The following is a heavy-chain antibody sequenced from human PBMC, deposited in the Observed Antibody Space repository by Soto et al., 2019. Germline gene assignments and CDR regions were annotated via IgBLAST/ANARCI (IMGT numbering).Heavy chain of an antibody. Sequence: PGESLKISCKGSGFSFTSDWIVWVRQMPGKGLEWMGVIYPRDSDTIYSPSFQGQVTISADKSINTAYLQWGSLKASDTAIYYCPGLMLTAARAGWFDTFGQCRLVTVS. V-gene: IGHV5-51*01. D-gene: IGHD2-21*02. CDR1: GFSFTSDW. CDR2: IYPRDSDT. J-gene: IGHJ5*02. CDR3: PGLMLTAARAGWFDT.